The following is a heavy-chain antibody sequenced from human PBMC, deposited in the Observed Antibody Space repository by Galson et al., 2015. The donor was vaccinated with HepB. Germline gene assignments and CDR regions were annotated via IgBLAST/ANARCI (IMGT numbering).Heavy chain of an antibody. J-gene: IGHJ2*01. Sequence: SVKVSCKASGYTFTSYGISWVRQAPGQGLEWMGWISAYNGNTNYAQKLQGRVTMTTDTSTSTAYMELRSLRSDDTAVYYCARDACSGGSCYTHGNFDLWGRGTLVTVSS. CDR3: ARDACSGGSCYTHGNFDL. D-gene: IGHD2-15*01. CDR1: GYTFTSYG. CDR2: ISAYNGNT. V-gene: IGHV1-18*01.